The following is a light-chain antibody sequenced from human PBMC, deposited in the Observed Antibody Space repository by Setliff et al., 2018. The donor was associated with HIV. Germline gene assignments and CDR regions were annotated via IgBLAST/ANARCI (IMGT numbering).Light chain of an antibody. CDR2: EVN. V-gene: IGLV2-14*01. Sequence: VLAQPASVSGSPGQSITISCTGTSNDIGIYNYVSWYQHHPGKAPKLMIYEVNNRPSGVSSRFSGSKSGNTASLTISGLQAEDEADYYCSSYTTNSTYVFAIGTKVTVL. CDR1: SNDIGIYNY. CDR3: SSYTTNSTYV. J-gene: IGLJ1*01.